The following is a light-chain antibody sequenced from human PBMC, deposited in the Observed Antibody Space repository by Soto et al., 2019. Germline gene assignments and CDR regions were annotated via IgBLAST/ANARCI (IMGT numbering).Light chain of an antibody. CDR1: NIGSKS. Sequence: SSELTQTPSVSVAPGMTARITCGGNNIGSKSVHWYQQKAGQAPVLVINNEVDRPSGIPERFSGSNSGNTATLTITRVDAGDEADYYCHVWDTDGDHPVFGGGTKLTVL. CDR2: NEV. CDR3: HVWDTDGDHPV. J-gene: IGLJ2*01. V-gene: IGLV3-21*04.